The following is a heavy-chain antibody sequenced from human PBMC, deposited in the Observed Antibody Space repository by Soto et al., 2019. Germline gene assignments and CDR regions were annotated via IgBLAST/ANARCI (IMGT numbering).Heavy chain of an antibody. CDR2: INHSGST. D-gene: IGHD2-2*02. Sequence: PSETLSLTCAVYGGSFSGYYWSWIRQPPGKGLEWIGEINHSGSTNYNPSLKSRVTISVDTSKNQFSLKLSSVTAADTAVYYCARGGYCSSTSCYTSWFDPWGQGTLVPVSS. CDR1: GGSFSGYY. V-gene: IGHV4-34*01. J-gene: IGHJ5*02. CDR3: ARGGYCSSTSCYTSWFDP.